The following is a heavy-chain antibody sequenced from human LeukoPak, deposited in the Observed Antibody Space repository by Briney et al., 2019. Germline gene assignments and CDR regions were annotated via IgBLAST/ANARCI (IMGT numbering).Heavy chain of an antibody. Sequence: GGSLRLSCAASGFTFSSYDMHWVRHATGKGLEWVSAIGTAGDTYYPGSVKGRFTISRENAKNSLYLQMNSLRAGDTAVYYCARGYYDSSGYFWYFDLWGRGPLVTVSS. D-gene: IGHD3-22*01. CDR3: ARGYYDSSGYFWYFDL. CDR1: GFTFSSYD. V-gene: IGHV3-13*01. CDR2: IGTAGDT. J-gene: IGHJ2*01.